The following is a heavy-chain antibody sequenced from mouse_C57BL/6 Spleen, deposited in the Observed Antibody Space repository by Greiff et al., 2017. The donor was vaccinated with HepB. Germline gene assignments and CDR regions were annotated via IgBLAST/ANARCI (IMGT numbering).Heavy chain of an antibody. Sequence: EVMMVESGGGLVKPGGSLKLSCAASGFTFSSYAMSWVRQTPEKRLEWVATISDGGSYTYYPDNVKGRFTIARDNVKNNVYLQMSHLKSEDTAMYYCARDRDYYGSSSHWYFDVWGTGTTVTVSS. CDR3: ARDRDYYGSSSHWYFDV. CDR2: ISDGGSYT. J-gene: IGHJ1*03. CDR1: GFTFSSYA. D-gene: IGHD1-1*01. V-gene: IGHV5-4*01.